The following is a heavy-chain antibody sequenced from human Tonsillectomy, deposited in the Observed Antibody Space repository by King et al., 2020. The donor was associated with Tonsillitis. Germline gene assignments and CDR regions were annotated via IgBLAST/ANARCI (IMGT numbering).Heavy chain of an antibody. CDR1: GGSFSGYY. CDR2: INHSGST. V-gene: IGHV4-34*01. CDR3: ARSRVDIVVVPARKGVRAFDI. Sequence: VQLQQWGAGLLKPSETLSLTCAVYGGSFSGYYWSWIRQPPGKGLEWIGEINHSGSTNYNPSLKSRVTISVDTSKNQFSLKLSSVTAADTAVYYCARSRVDIVVVPARKGVRAFDIWGQGTMVTVSS. J-gene: IGHJ3*02. D-gene: IGHD2-2*03.